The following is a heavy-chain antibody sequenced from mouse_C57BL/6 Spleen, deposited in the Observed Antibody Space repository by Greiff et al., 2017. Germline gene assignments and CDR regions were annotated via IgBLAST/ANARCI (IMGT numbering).Heavy chain of an antibody. D-gene: IGHD1-1*01. Sequence: VQLQQSGPELVKPGASVKMSCKASGYTFTDYYMPWVKQSHGKSLEWIGYINPNNGGTSYNQTFKGKATLTVNKSSSTAYMELRSLTSEDSAVYYCARFIYYCLSFDDWGTGTTVTVSA. CDR3: ARFIYYCLSFDD. CDR1: GYTFTDYY. J-gene: IGHJ1*03. CDR2: INPNNGGT. V-gene: IGHV1-22*01.